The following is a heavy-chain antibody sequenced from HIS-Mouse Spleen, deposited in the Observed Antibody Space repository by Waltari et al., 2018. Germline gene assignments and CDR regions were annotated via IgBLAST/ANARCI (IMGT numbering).Heavy chain of an antibody. D-gene: IGHD6-13*01. Sequence: QLQLQESGPGLVKPSETLSLTCTVPGGSIRSSSYYWGRVRQPPGKGLEWSGSIYYSGSTYYNPSLKSRVTISVDTSKNQFSLKLSSVTAADTAVYYCAREIPYSSSWYDWYFDLWGRGTLVTVSS. CDR2: IYYSGST. CDR3: AREIPYSSSWYDWYFDL. J-gene: IGHJ2*01. V-gene: IGHV4-39*07. CDR1: GGSIRSSSYY.